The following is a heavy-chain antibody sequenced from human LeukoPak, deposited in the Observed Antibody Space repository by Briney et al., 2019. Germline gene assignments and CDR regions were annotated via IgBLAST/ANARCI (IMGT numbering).Heavy chain of an antibody. CDR2: IYYSGST. Sequence: SQTLSLTCTVSGGSISSGGYYWIWIRQHPGKGLEWIGYIYYSGSTYYNPSLKSRVTISVDTSKNQFSLKLSSVTAADTAVYYCARTQEIVVVPAAPYFDYWGQGTLVTVSS. CDR3: ARTQEIVVVPAAPYFDY. CDR1: GGSISSGGYY. V-gene: IGHV4-31*03. D-gene: IGHD2-2*01. J-gene: IGHJ4*02.